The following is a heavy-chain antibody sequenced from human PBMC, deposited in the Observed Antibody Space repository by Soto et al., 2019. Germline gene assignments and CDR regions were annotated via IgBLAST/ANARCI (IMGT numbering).Heavy chain of an antibody. CDR2: IYYSGST. D-gene: IGHD5-12*01. V-gene: IGHV4-59*01. J-gene: IGHJ4*02. CDR3: ARGGYSYGLAFDY. Sequence: PSETLSHTCTVSGGSISAYYWSWIRQPPGKGLEWIGYIYYSGSTNYNPSLKSRVTISVDTSKNQFSLKLTSVTAADTAVYYCARGGYSYGLAFDYWGQGTLVTVSS. CDR1: GGSISAYY.